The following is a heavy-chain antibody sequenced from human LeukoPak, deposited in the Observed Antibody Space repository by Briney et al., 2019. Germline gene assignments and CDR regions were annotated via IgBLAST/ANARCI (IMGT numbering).Heavy chain of an antibody. D-gene: IGHD3-22*01. J-gene: IGHJ4*02. CDR3: ARAYYYDSSGYPDYFDY. V-gene: IGHV1-2*06. CDR2: INPNSGGT. CDR1: GYSFTNYY. Sequence: GASVKVSCKASGYSFTNYYIHWVRQAPGQGLEWMGRINPNSGGTNYAQKFQGRVTMTRDTSISTAYMELSRLRSDDTAVYYCARAYYYDSSGYPDYFDYWGQGTLVTVSS.